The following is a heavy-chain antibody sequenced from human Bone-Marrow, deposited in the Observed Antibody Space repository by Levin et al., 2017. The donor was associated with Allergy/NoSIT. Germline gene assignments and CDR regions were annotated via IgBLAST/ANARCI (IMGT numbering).Heavy chain of an antibody. CDR1: ASLKNYY. D-gene: IGHD5-18*01. V-gene: IGHV4-59*01. CDR2: SYYSGIT. Sequence: SQTLSLTCNVFASLKNYYWSWIRQPPGKGLEWIGYSYYSGITNYNPSLKSRVSISVDTSNNQVSLRLTSVTAADTAVYFCARMGDTAMVDPFDYWSQGTLVTVSS. J-gene: IGHJ4*02. CDR3: ARMGDTAMVDPFDY.